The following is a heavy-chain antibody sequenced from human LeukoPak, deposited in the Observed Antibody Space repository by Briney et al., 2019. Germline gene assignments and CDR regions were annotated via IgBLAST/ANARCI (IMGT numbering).Heavy chain of an antibody. CDR2: ISYDGSNK. J-gene: IGHJ4*02. V-gene: IGHV3-30*01. D-gene: IGHD6-13*01. CDR3: ARSVGIAAAGTLIDY. CDR1: GFTFSSYA. Sequence: GRSLRLSCAASGFTFSSYAMHWVRQAPGKGLEWVAVISYDGSNKYYADSVKGRFTISRGNSKNTLYLQMNSLRAEDTAVYYCARSVGIAAAGTLIDYWGQGTLVTVSS.